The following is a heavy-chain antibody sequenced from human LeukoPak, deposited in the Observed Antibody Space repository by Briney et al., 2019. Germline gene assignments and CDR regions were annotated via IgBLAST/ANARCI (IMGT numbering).Heavy chain of an antibody. V-gene: IGHV3-30-3*01. Sequence: GGSLRLSCAASGFSFSSYAMHWVREAPGKGLEWVAVVSYDGSNKYYADSVKGRFTISRDNSKNTLYLQMNSLRAEDTAVYYCARDRSGCKSGGSCYWGYWGQGTLVTVSS. D-gene: IGHD2-15*01. CDR3: ARDRSGCKSGGSCYWGY. J-gene: IGHJ4*02. CDR1: GFSFSSYA. CDR2: VSYDGSNK.